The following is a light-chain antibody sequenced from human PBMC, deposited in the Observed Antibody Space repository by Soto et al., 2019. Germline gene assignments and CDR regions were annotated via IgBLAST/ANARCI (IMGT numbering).Light chain of an antibody. Sequence: QTVVTQEPSFSVSPGGTVTLTCGLTSGSVSTSYFPSWYQQTPGQAPRTLIYNTNTRSSGVPDRFSGSILGNKAALTITGAQADDESNDYCVVYMGSGISVFGGGTKLTVL. V-gene: IGLV8-61*01. CDR3: VVYMGSGISV. J-gene: IGLJ3*02. CDR2: NTN. CDR1: SGSVSTSYF.